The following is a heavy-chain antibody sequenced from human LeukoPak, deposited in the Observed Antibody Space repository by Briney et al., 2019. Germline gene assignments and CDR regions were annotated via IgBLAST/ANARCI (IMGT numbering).Heavy chain of an antibody. J-gene: IGHJ4*02. V-gene: IGHV3-74*01. CDR1: GFMFSNSW. CDR2: VHGDGGRK. D-gene: IGHD1-1*01. CDR3: ARGWSPSDH. Sequence: PGGSLRLSCTASGFMFSNSWMHWVRQAPGKGLVWVARVHGDGGRKDYADSVKGRFTVSRDNAKNTLYLQMTSLRAEDTGFYYCARGWSPSDHWGQGTLVTVSS.